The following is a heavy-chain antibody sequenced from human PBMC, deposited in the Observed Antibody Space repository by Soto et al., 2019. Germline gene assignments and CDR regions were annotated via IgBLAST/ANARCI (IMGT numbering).Heavy chain of an antibody. V-gene: IGHV3-30-3*01. CDR1: GFTFSSYA. J-gene: IGHJ4*02. CDR3: ARAVEQLWFDY. D-gene: IGHD6-6*01. CDR2: ISYDGSNK. Sequence: ESGGGVVQPGRSLRLSCAASGFTFSSYAMHWVRQAPGKGLEWVEVISYDGSNKYYADSVKGRFTISRDNSKNTLYLQMNSLRAEDTAVYYCARAVEQLWFDYWGQGTLVTVSS.